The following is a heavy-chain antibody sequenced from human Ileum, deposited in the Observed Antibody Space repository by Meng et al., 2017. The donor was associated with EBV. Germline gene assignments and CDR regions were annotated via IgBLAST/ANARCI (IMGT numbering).Heavy chain of an antibody. J-gene: IGHJ4*02. CDR1: GGSLSGAY. CDR2: IIHGGSP. CDR3: ARRPTGIDY. D-gene: IGHD2-8*02. Sequence: QVQRRQWGAGLLKLSETLPLTCAVNGGSLSGAYWNWIRQPPGKGLEWIGEIIHGGSPSYNPSLKSRVTISIDTSKNQLSLMLSSVTAADTAVYYCARRPTGIDYWGQGTLVTVSS. V-gene: IGHV4-34*12.